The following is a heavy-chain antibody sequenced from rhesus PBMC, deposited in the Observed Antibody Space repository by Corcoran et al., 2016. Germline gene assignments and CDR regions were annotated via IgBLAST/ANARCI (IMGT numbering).Heavy chain of an antibody. V-gene: IGHV4-122*02. CDR1: GGSISSGYYY. CDR3: ARETGIAAGFDY. J-gene: IGHJ4*01. D-gene: IGHD6-13*01. Sequence: QVQLQESGPGLVKPSETLSLTCAVSGGSISSGYYYWSWIRQPPGKGLEWIGYITYSWSTRYNPSLKSRVTISRDTSKNQFSLKLSSVTAADTAVYYCARETGIAAGFDYWGQGVLVTVSS. CDR2: ITYSWST.